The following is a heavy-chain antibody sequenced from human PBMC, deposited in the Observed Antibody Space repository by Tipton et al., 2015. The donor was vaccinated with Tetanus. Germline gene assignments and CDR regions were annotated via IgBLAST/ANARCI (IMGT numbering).Heavy chain of an antibody. D-gene: IGHD2-15*01. CDR3: EGEADCSGGSCFSGGFGN. CDR2: SWFDGTDK. CDR1: GFIFSSYG. J-gene: IGHJ4*02. Sequence: SLRLSCAASGFIFSSYGIHWVRQAPGKGLEWVAASWFDGTDKYYADSVKGRFTISRDNSKNTLYLQMNSLRAEDTAVFYCEGEADCSGGSCFSGGFGNWGQRTPVTASS. V-gene: IGHV3-33*01.